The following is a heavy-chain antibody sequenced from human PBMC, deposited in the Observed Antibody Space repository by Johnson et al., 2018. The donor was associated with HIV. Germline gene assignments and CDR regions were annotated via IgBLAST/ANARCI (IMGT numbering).Heavy chain of an antibody. CDR1: GFTFSSYA. J-gene: IGHJ3*02. CDR2: ISYDGSTK. V-gene: IGHV3-30*04. CDR3: AKEYFDI. Sequence: VQLVESGGGVVQPGRSLRLSCAASGFTFSSYALYWVRQVPGKGLEWVATISYDGSTKYYGDSVKGRFTISRDNSKNTLYLQMNSLRTEDTAVYYCAKEYFDIWGPGTMVTVSS.